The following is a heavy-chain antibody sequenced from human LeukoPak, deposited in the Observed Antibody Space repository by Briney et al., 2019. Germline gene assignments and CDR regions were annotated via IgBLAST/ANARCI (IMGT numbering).Heavy chain of an antibody. Sequence: TSETLSLTCAVSGGSISSGGYSWSWIRQPPGKGLEWIGYIYHSGSTYYNPSLKSRVTISVDRSKNQFSLKLSSVTAADTAVYYCARTSSMTTAYFDYWGQGTLVTVSS. V-gene: IGHV4-30-2*01. CDR2: IYHSGST. CDR3: ARTSSMTTAYFDY. J-gene: IGHJ4*02. D-gene: IGHD4-17*01. CDR1: GGSISSGGYS.